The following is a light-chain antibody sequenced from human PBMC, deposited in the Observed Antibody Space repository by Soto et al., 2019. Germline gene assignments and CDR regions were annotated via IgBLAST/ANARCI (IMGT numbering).Light chain of an antibody. CDR3: LLSYSAARPV. V-gene: IGLV7-46*01. CDR1: TGPVTSGHY. CDR2: DTT. Sequence: QTVVTQEPSLTVSPGGTVTLTCGSSTGPVTSGHYPYWFQQKPGQAPRTLIYDTTNKHSWTPARFSGSLLGGKAALTLSGAQPEDEAEYYCLLSYSAARPVFGGGTKLTVL. J-gene: IGLJ3*02.